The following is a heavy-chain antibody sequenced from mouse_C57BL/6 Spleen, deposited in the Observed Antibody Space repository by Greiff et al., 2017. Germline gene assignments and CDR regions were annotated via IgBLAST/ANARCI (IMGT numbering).Heavy chain of an antibody. D-gene: IGHD2-5*01. CDR1: GFTFSDYG. J-gene: IGHJ4*01. Sequence: EVMLVESGGGLVKPGGSLKLSCAAPGFTFSDYGMHWVRQAPEKGLEWVAYISSGSSTIYYADTVKGRFTISRDNAKNTLFLQMTSLRSEDTAMYCCARNSNYYAIDYWGQGTSVTDSS. CDR2: ISSGSSTI. V-gene: IGHV5-17*01. CDR3: ARNSNYYAIDY.